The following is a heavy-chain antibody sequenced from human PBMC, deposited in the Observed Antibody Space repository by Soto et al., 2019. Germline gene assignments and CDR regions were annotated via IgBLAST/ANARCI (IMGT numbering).Heavy chain of an antibody. CDR1: GGTFSSYT. CDR3: ARIPGGDCYSCD. J-gene: IGHJ4*02. V-gene: IGHV1-69*02. Sequence: QVQLVQSGAEVKKPGSSVKVSCKASGGTFSSYTISWVRQAPGQGLEWMGRIIPILGIANYAQKFQGRVTITADKATSTAYMELSSLRSEDTAVYYCARIPGGDCYSCDWGQGTLVTVSS. D-gene: IGHD2-21*02. CDR2: IIPILGIA.